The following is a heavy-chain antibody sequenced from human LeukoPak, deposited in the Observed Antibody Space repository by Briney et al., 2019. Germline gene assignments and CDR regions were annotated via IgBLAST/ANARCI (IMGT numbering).Heavy chain of an antibody. CDR1: GGSISSNNW. CDR2: IYHSGSP. V-gene: IGHV4/OR15-8*01. Sequence: SETLSLTCIVSGGSISSNNWWGWVRQPPGKGLEWIGEIYHSGSPNYNPSLKSRVTISVDKPRNHFSLNLSSVTAADTAVYYCARVNINNWHSCDYWGQGTLVTVSS. J-gene: IGHJ4*02. D-gene: IGHD1-1*01. CDR3: ARVNINNWHSCDY.